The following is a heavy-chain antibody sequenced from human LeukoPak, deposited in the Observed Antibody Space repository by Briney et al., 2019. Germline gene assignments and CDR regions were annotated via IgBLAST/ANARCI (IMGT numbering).Heavy chain of an antibody. J-gene: IGHJ4*02. CDR1: GFTFSNYW. Sequence: PGGSLRLSCAASGFTFSNYWMHWVRQAPGKGLVWVSRINSDGSSSSYADSVKGRFTISRDNAKNTLYLQMNSLRAEDTAVYYCARTITMVRGVRAIDYWGQGTLVTVSS. V-gene: IGHV3-74*01. CDR2: INSDGSSS. CDR3: ARTITMVRGVRAIDY. D-gene: IGHD3-10*01.